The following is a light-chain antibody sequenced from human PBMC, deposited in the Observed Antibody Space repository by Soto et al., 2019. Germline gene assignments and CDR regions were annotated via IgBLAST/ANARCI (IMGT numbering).Light chain of an antibody. V-gene: IGKV1-39*01. J-gene: IGKJ1*01. CDR1: EHISNY. CDR2: GES. CDR3: QQTYSVRT. Sequence: DIQLTQSPSSLSAAVGDRVTITCRASEHISNYLNWYQQKPGTAPKLLIHGESILQSGVPSRFSGRGSGTNFTININNIQLYDFATSYCQQTYSVRTFGQGTKV.